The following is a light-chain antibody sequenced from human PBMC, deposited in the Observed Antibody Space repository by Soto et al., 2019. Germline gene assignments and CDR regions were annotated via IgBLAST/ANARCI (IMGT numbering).Light chain of an antibody. CDR3: QHYNSYSEA. J-gene: IGKJ1*01. Sequence: DIQMTQSPSTLSGSVGDRVTITSRASQTISSWLAWYQQKPGKAPKLLIYKASTSKSGVPSRFSGSGSGTEFTLTISSLQPDDFATYYCQHYNSYSEAFGQGTKVDIK. V-gene: IGKV1-5*03. CDR2: KAS. CDR1: QTISSW.